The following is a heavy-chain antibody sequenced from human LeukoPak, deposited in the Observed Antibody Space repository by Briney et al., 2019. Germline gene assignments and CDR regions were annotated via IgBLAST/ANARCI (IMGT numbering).Heavy chain of an antibody. Sequence: ASVKVSCTASGYTFTSYGISWVRQAPGQGLEWMGWNSAYNGNTNYAQKLQGRVTMTTDTSTSTAYMELRSLRSDDTAVYYCARDEGPTVTADWWGQGTLVTVSS. CDR2: NSAYNGNT. CDR1: GYTFTSYG. D-gene: IGHD4-17*01. CDR3: ARDEGPTVTADW. J-gene: IGHJ4*02. V-gene: IGHV1-18*01.